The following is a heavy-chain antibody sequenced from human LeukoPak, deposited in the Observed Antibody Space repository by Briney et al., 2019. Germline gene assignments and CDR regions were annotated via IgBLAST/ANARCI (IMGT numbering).Heavy chain of an antibody. Sequence: PSETLSLTYTVSGGSISSYYWSWIRQPPGKGLEWIGYIYYSGSTYYNPSLKSRVTISVDRSKNQFSLKLSSVTAADTAVYYCARECGFDRACYMDVWGKGTTVTVSS. D-gene: IGHD3-10*01. J-gene: IGHJ6*03. CDR2: IYYSGST. CDR3: ARECGFDRACYMDV. V-gene: IGHV4-59*12. CDR1: GGSISSYY.